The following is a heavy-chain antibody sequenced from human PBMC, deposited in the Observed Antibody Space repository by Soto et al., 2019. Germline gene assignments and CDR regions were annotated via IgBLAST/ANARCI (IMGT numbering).Heavy chain of an antibody. D-gene: IGHD6-6*01. CDR3: APSIAASPRGMDV. V-gene: IGHV3-33*01. CDR1: GFTFSSYG. Sequence: GGSLRLSCAASGFTFSSYGMHWVRQAPGKGLEWVAVIWYDGSNKYYADSVKGRFTISRDNSKNTLYLQMNSLRAEDTAVYYCAPSIAASPRGMDVWGQGTTVTVSS. CDR2: IWYDGSNK. J-gene: IGHJ6*02.